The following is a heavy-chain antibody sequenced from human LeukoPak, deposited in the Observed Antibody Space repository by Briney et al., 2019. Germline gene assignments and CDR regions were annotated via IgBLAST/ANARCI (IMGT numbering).Heavy chain of an antibody. CDR3: ARSTHDYDFWSGYYPLDS. CDR1: GGSISSEIYY. CDR2: IYHTGST. Sequence: SETLSLTCSVSGGSISSEIYYWGWIRQPPGKGLEWIGSIYHTGSTYYNPSLKSRVTMSVETSKKQFSLKLSSVTAADMAVYYCARSTHDYDFWSGYYPLDSWGQGTLVTVSS. J-gene: IGHJ4*02. D-gene: IGHD3-3*01. V-gene: IGHV4-39*01.